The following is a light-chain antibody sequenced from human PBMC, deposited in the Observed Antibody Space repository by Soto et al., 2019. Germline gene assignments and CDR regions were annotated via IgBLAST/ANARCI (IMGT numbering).Light chain of an antibody. V-gene: IGKV3-20*01. CDR3: QQYNNWPMYT. CDR1: QSVTSSN. CDR2: GAS. Sequence: IVLTQSPGTLSLSPGETAILSCRASQSVTSSNLAWYQQRPGQAPRLLIYGASNRATGIAERFSGSGSGADFRLTISRLETEDFAVYYCQQYNNWPMYTFGQGTKLEIK. J-gene: IGKJ2*01.